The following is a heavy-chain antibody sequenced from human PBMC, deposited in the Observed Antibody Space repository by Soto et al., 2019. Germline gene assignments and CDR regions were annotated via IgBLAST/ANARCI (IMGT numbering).Heavy chain of an antibody. Sequence: GESLKISCKGSGYSFTSFWIGWVRQMPGKGLEWMGIIYPGDSDTRYSPSFQGQVTISADKSISTAYLQWSSLKASDTAMYYCARRIYYGSGSYYNPYYYYGMDVWGQGTTVTVSS. V-gene: IGHV5-51*01. D-gene: IGHD3-10*01. J-gene: IGHJ6*02. CDR3: ARRIYYGSGSYYNPYYYYGMDV. CDR2: IYPGDSDT. CDR1: GYSFTSFW.